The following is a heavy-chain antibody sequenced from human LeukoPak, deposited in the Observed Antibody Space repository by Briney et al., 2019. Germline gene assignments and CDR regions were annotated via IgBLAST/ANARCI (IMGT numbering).Heavy chain of an antibody. Sequence: SLRLSCAASGFTFSSYGMHWVRQAPGKGLEWVAVISYDGSNKYYADSVKGRFTISRDNSKNTLYLQMNSLRAEDTAVYYCARVSGYSYEIDYWGQGTLVTVSS. CDR2: ISYDGSNK. D-gene: IGHD5-18*01. CDR1: GFTFSSYG. CDR3: ARVSGYSYEIDY. V-gene: IGHV3-30*03. J-gene: IGHJ4*02.